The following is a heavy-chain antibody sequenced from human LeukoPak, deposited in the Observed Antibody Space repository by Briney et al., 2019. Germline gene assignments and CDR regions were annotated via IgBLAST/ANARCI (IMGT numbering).Heavy chain of an antibody. J-gene: IGHJ4*02. CDR3: ARWDDSAWAFGN. Sequence: SETLSLTCTVSGGSISSYSWNWIRQSPGKGLEWVGYISHSGTTSYDSYFRSRVTISVDTSNNQLSLKLTSVTAADTAVYYCARWDDSAWAFGNWGPGTLVTVSS. CDR2: ISHSGTT. CDR1: GGSISSYS. V-gene: IGHV4-59*08. D-gene: IGHD6-19*01.